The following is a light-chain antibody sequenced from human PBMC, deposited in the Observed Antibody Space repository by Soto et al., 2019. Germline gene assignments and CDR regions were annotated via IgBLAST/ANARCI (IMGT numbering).Light chain of an antibody. Sequence: EIVMTQSPVTRSVSPGERVTLSCRASQSVSSDLAWYQYKPGQAPRLLIYGASTRATGTPARFSGSGSGTEFSLSISSLQSEDFAVYYCLQYNDWPPKQYTFGQGTKLEIK. J-gene: IGKJ2*01. CDR1: QSVSSD. CDR3: LQYNDWPPKQYT. V-gene: IGKV3-15*01. CDR2: GAS.